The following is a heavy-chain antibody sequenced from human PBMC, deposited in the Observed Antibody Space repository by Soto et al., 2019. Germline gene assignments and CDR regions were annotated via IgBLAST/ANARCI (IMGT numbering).Heavy chain of an antibody. D-gene: IGHD6-13*01. J-gene: IGHJ6*02. Sequence: VESLKISCKGSGYNFTSYWISCFLQMPVKLLEWMGRIDPSDSYTNYSPSFQGHVTISADKSISTAYLQWRSLKASDTAMYYCARRGAKGYSSSYYYYGMDVWGQGTTVT. V-gene: IGHV5-10-1*01. CDR2: IDPSDSYT. CDR3: ARRGAKGYSSSYYYYGMDV. CDR1: GYNFTSYW.